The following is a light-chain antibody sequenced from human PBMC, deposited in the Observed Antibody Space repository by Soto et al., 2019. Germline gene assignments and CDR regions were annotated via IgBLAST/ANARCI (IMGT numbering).Light chain of an antibody. J-gene: IGKJ5*01. V-gene: IGKV3-15*01. CDR1: QSVRSN. CDR3: QQYNNWPPEHT. CDR2: GAS. Sequence: EMVMTQSPATLSVSPGERATHSCRASQSVRSNLAWYQQKPGQAPRLLIYGASTRATGIPARFSGSGSGTEFTLTISSLQSADFAVYYCQQYNNWPPEHTFGQGTRLEIK.